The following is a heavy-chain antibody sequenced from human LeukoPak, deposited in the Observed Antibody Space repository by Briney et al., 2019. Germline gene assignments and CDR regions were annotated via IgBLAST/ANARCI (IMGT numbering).Heavy chain of an antibody. D-gene: IGHD5-18*01. J-gene: IGHJ3*02. CDR2: MNPNSGNT. CDR3: ARVIGDVDTGVYDAFDI. V-gene: IGHV1-8*01. Sequence: ASVKVSCKASGYTFTIYDINWVRQATGRGVEWMGWMNPNSGNTGYAQKFQGRVTMTRNTSISTAYMELSSLRSEDTAVYYCARVIGDVDTGVYDAFDIWGQGTMVTVSS. CDR1: GYTFTIYD.